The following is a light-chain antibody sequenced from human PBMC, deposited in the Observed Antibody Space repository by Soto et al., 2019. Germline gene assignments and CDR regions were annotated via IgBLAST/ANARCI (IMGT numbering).Light chain of an antibody. V-gene: IGKV3-15*01. CDR1: QYVGHN. J-gene: IGKJ1*01. CDR3: QQYNNWPRT. Sequence: DIVMTQSPATLSVSPGERATLSCRASQYVGHNVDWYQQKPGQAPRLLIYGATTRVTGIAARFSGSGSGTEFTLTISSLRSEDFAAYYCQQYNNWPRTFGQGTKVDIK. CDR2: GAT.